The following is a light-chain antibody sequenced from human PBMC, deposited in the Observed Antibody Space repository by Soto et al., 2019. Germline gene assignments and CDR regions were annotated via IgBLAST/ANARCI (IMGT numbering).Light chain of an antibody. J-gene: IGKJ5*01. CDR3: QKRSNWPPIT. CDR2: DAS. CDR1: QSVSSY. Sequence: EIVLTQSPATLSLSPGERATLSCRASQSVSSYLAWYQQKPGQAPRLLIYDASNRATGIPARFSGSGSGTDFTLTISSPQTEDFAVYYCQKRSNWPPITVGQGTRLEI. V-gene: IGKV3-11*01.